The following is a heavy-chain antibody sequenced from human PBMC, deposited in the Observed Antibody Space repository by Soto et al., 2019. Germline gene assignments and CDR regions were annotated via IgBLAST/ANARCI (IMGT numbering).Heavy chain of an antibody. D-gene: IGHD4-17*01. CDR2: INSNTGDT. V-gene: IGHV1-2*02. CDR1: VYSFTGYY. J-gene: IGHJ4*02. CDR3: ARAGGPVDYGSYVGTYYFDY. Sequence: GASVKVSCKASVYSFTGYYMHWVRQAPGQGLEWMGWINSNTGDTMYAQKFQGRVVMTRDTSSSTVYMDVSRLTSDDTAVFYCARAGGPVDYGSYVGTYYFDYWGQGSLVTVSS.